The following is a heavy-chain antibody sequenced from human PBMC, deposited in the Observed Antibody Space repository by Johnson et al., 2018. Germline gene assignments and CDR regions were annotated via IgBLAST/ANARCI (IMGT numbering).Heavy chain of an antibody. J-gene: IGHJ6*02. V-gene: IGHV3-53*01. CDR2: IYSGGST. D-gene: IGHD2-2*01. Sequence: VQLVESGGGLIQPGGSLRLSCAASGFTVSSNYMSWVRQAPGKGLEWVSVIYSGGSTYYADSVKGRFTISRDNSKNTLYLQMNSLRAGDTAVYYCAERLLDCSSTGWYSGRDVWGQGTTVTVSS. CDR1: GFTVSSNY. CDR3: AERLLDCSSTGWYSGRDV.